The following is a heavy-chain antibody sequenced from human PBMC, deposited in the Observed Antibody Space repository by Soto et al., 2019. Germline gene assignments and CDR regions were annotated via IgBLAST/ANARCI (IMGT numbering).Heavy chain of an antibody. CDR2: ISSSSSYI. D-gene: IGHD6-13*01. CDR3: ASRLSSSSSGGY. CDR1: GFTFSSYS. V-gene: IGHV3-21*01. J-gene: IGHJ4*02. Sequence: GGSLRLSCAASGFTFSSYSMNWVRQAPGKGLEWVSSISSSSSYIYYADSVKGRFTISRDNAKNSLYLQMNSLRAEDTTVYYCASRLSSSSSGGYWGQGTLVTVSS.